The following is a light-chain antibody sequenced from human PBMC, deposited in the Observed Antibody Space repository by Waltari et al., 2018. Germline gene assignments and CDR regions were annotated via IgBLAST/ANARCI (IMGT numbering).Light chain of an antibody. Sequence: IRVTQSPSSVSASIGDRVTITCRASPGIRTWLSWYQKRPGEAPRLLIHDATSLQSGVPARFNGGGSGTDFTLTISGLRPEDFATYYCQQANSFPITFGQGTRLDIK. J-gene: IGKJ5*01. CDR1: PGIRTW. V-gene: IGKV1D-12*01. CDR2: DAT. CDR3: QQANSFPIT.